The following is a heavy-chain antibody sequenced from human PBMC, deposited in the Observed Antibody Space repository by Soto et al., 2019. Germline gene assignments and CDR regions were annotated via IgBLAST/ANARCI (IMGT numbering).Heavy chain of an antibody. V-gene: IGHV4-59*01. J-gene: IGHJ4*02. CDR2: IYYSGST. Sequence: QVQLQESGPGLVKPSETLSLTCTVSGGSISSYYWSWIRQPPGKGLEWIGYIYYSGSTNYNPSLKSRVPIPVDTSTTQFSLKLSSVPAADTAVYYCARGYGDYVLDYWGQGTLVTVSS. CDR1: GGSISSYY. CDR3: ARGYGDYVLDY. D-gene: IGHD4-17*01.